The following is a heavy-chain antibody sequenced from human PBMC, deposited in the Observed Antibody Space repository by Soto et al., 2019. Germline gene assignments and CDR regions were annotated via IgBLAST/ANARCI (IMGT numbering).Heavy chain of an antibody. V-gene: IGHV4-30-4*01. CDR3: SKDTYSGYAVRL. Sequence: QVQLRESGPGLVKPSQTLSLTSSVSGSSGAGGSYYWSWVRQPPGKGLEWIGYNPSSGRPLYNTSLPSRETISADTTEKELYRQLPSVTAADKAVYYWSKDTYSGYAVRLGGQGSLGTVS. CDR2: NPSSGRP. J-gene: IGHJ4*02. D-gene: IGHD6-13*01. CDR1: GSSGAGGSYY.